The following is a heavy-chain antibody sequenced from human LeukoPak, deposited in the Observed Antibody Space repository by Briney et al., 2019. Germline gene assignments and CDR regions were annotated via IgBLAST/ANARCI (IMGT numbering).Heavy chain of an antibody. CDR3: AKDRLAVAGTGDY. Sequence: ETLSLTCTVSSGSISSYYWSWVRQAPGKGLEWVSAISGSGGSTYYADSVKGRFTISRDNSKNTLYLQMNSLRAEDTAVYYCAKDRLAVAGTGDYWGQGTLVTVSS. V-gene: IGHV3-23*01. CDR1: SGSISSYY. CDR2: ISGSGGST. D-gene: IGHD6-19*01. J-gene: IGHJ4*02.